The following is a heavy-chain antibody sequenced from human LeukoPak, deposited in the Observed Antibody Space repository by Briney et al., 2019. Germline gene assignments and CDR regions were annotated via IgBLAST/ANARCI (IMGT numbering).Heavy chain of an antibody. V-gene: IGHV1-18*01. CDR3: ARHPPSTMVRGVTPDY. CDR1: GYTFTSYG. D-gene: IGHD3-10*01. J-gene: IGHJ4*02. Sequence: GASVKVSCKASGYTFTSYGISWVRQAPGQGLEWMGWISAYNGNTNYAQKLQGRVTMTTDTSTSTAYMEPRSLRSDDTAVYYCARHPPSTMVRGVTPDYWGQGTLVTVSS. CDR2: ISAYNGNT.